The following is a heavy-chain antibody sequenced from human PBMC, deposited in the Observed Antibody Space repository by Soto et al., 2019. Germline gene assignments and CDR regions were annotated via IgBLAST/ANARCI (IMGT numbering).Heavy chain of an antibody. V-gene: IGHV3-30-3*01. J-gene: IGHJ4*02. Sequence: GGSLILSCAASGFSFSISPMQWVRQAPCKGPERVALISYDGTNKFYADSVKGRFTISRDNSKSTLYLQVESLRTDDAAVYYCARDPKTSGGQHWAFNYFDSWGQGPMVTVSS. CDR2: ISYDGTNK. CDR3: ARDPKTSGGQHWAFNYFDS. CDR1: GFSFSISP. D-gene: IGHD7-27*01.